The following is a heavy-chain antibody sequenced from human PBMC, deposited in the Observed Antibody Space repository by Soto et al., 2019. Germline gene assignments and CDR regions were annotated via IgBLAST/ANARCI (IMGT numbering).Heavy chain of an antibody. Sequence: GESLKISCKGSGYNFPNYWISWVRQVPGKGLEWMGRTDPSGSYTNYGPSFQGHVTISADKSISTAYLQWTSLKASDTAVYYCARDSGYGSGASVNHCLDYWGHGTLVTVSS. D-gene: IGHD3-10*01. V-gene: IGHV5-10-1*01. CDR2: TDPSGSYT. J-gene: IGHJ4*01. CDR1: GYNFPNYW. CDR3: ARDSGYGSGASVNHCLDY.